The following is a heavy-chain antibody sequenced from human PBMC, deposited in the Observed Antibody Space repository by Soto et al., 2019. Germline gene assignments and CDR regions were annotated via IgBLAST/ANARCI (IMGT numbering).Heavy chain of an antibody. Sequence: GGSLRLSCAASGFTFSSYGMHWVRQAPGKGLEWVAVISYDGSNKYYADSVKGRFTISRDNSKNTLYLQMNSLRAEDTAVYYCAKGIYCSSTSCPIDYWGQGTLVTVSS. CDR2: ISYDGSNK. D-gene: IGHD2-2*01. CDR3: AKGIYCSSTSCPIDY. V-gene: IGHV3-30*18. J-gene: IGHJ4*02. CDR1: GFTFSSYG.